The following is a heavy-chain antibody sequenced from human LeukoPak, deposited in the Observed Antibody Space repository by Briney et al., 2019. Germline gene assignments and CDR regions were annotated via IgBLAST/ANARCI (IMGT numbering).Heavy chain of an antibody. V-gene: IGHV3-64*01. J-gene: IGHJ4*02. CDR1: GFTFSSYA. Sequence: GGSLRLSCAASGFTFSSYAMHWVRQAPGKGLEYVSAISSNGGSTYYANSVKGGFTISRDNSKNTLYLQMGSLRAEDMAVYYCARGTGATSYWGQGTLVTVSS. CDR2: ISSNGGST. D-gene: IGHD1-26*01. CDR3: ARGTGATSY.